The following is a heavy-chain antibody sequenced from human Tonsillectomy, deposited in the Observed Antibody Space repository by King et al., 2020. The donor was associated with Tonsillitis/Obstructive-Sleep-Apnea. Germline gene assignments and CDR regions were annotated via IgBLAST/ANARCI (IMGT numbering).Heavy chain of an antibody. CDR3: ARRYFDGHYYYYMDV. D-gene: IGHD3-9*01. J-gene: IGHJ6*03. CDR1: GYSFTSYW. V-gene: IGHV5-10-1*01. Sequence: DVQLVESGAEVKKPGESLRISCKGSGYSFTSYWIDWVRQMPGKGLEWMGTIDPSDSYTNYSPSFQGHVTISADKSISTAYLQWSSLEASDTAMYYCARRYFDGHYYYYMDVWGKGTTVTVSS. CDR2: IDPSDSYT.